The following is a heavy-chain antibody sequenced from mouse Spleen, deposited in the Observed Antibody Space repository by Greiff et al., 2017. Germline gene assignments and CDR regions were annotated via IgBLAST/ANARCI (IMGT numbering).Heavy chain of an antibody. CDR2: ISYDGSN. CDR1: GYSITSGYY. J-gene: IGHJ3*01. CDR3: ARREMITTAY. V-gene: IGHV3-6*01. Sequence: VQLKESGPGLVKPSQSLSLTCSVTGYSITSGYYWNWIRQFPGNKLEWMGYISYDGSNNYNPSLKNRISITRDTSKNQFFLKLNSVTTEDTATYYCARREMITTAYWGQGTLVTVSA. D-gene: IGHD2-4*01.